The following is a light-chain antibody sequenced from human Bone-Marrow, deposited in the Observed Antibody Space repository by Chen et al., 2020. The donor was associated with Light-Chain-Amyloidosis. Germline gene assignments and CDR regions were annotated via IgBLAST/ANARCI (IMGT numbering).Light chain of an antibody. CDR2: RDT. V-gene: IGLV3-25*03. Sequence: SYELTQPPSVSVSPGHTARIPCTGDDLPTKYAYWYQQKPGQAPVLVIHRDTERPSGISERFSGSSSWTTATLTISGVQAEDEADYHCQSADSSGTYEVIFGGGTKLTVL. CDR1: DLPTKY. J-gene: IGLJ2*01. CDR3: QSADSSGTYEVI.